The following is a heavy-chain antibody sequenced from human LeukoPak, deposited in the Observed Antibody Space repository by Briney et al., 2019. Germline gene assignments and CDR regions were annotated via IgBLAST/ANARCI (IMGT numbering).Heavy chain of an antibody. D-gene: IGHD2-8*01. V-gene: IGHV3-23*01. J-gene: IGHJ4*02. Sequence: GGSLRLSCAASGFTFSSYGMSWVRQAPGKGLEWVATISVSGGSTNYADSVKGRFTISRDNSKNTLYLQMNSLRAEDTAVYYCAKVFFMDYWGQGTLVTVSS. CDR2: ISVSGGST. CDR3: AKVFFMDY. CDR1: GFTFSSYG.